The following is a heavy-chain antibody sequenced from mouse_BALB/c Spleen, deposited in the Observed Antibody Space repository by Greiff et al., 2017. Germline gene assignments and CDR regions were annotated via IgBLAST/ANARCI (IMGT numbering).Heavy chain of an antibody. CDR2: ISSGGGST. CDR3: ARHRYDGYAMDY. D-gene: IGHD2-14*01. CDR1: GFAFSSYD. J-gene: IGHJ4*01. V-gene: IGHV5-12-1*01. Sequence: EVKLMESGGGLVKPGGSLKLSCAASGFAFSSYDMSWVRQTPEKRLEWVAYISSGGGSTYYPDTVKGRFTISRDNAKNTLYLQMSSLKSEDTAMYYCARHRYDGYAMDYWGQGTSVTVSS.